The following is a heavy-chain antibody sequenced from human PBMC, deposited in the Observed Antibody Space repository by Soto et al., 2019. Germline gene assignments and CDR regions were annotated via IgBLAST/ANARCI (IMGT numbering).Heavy chain of an antibody. J-gene: IGHJ4*02. Sequence: QVQLVQSGAEVKKPGSSVKVSCEASGGTFRSYGITWVRQAPGQGLEWMGGIIPIFGTTNYAQKFQGRVTITADESTNIAYMELSSLRSEDTAVYYCASDYYDSSGYPGYWGQGTLVTVSS. V-gene: IGHV1-69*01. CDR1: GGTFRSYG. D-gene: IGHD3-22*01. CDR2: IIPIFGTT. CDR3: ASDYYDSSGYPGY.